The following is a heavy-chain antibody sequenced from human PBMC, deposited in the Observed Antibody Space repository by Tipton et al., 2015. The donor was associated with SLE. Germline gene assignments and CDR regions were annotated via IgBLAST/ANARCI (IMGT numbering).Heavy chain of an antibody. J-gene: IGHJ6*02. Sequence: TLSLTCTVSGGSISSSSYYWGWIRQPPGKGLEWIGSIYYSGSTYYNPSLKSRVTISVDTSKNQFSLKLSSVTAADTAMYYCARDSYGSSFGMDVWGQGTTVTVSS. CDR1: GGSISSSSYY. CDR3: ARDSYGSSFGMDV. D-gene: IGHD5-18*01. CDR2: IYYSGST. V-gene: IGHV4-39*07.